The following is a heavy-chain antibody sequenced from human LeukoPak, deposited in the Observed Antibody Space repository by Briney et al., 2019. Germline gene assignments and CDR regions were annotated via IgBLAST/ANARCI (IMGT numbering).Heavy chain of an antibody. V-gene: IGHV1-69*13. D-gene: IGHD6-19*01. CDR2: IIPIFGTA. CDR1: GGTFSSYA. Sequence: ASVKVSCKASGGTFSSYAISWVRQAPGQGLEWMGGIIPIFGTANYAQKFQGRVTITADESTGTAYMELSSLRSEDTAVYYCARGAPIRVAVAATFDPWGQGTLVTVS. CDR3: ARGAPIRVAVAATFDP. J-gene: IGHJ5*02.